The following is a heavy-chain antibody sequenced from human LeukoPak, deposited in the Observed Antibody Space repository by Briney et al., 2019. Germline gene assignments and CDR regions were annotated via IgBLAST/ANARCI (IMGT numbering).Heavy chain of an antibody. D-gene: IGHD2-2*01. J-gene: IGHJ6*02. Sequence: ASVKVSCKASGYTFTGYYMHWVRQASGQGLEWMGWINPNSGGTNYAQKFQGRVTMTRDTSISTAYMELSRLRSDDTAVYYCASGVVPAAMRYYYYGMDVWGQGTTVTVSS. CDR3: ASGVVPAAMRYYYYGMDV. V-gene: IGHV1-2*02. CDR2: INPNSGGT. CDR1: GYTFTGYY.